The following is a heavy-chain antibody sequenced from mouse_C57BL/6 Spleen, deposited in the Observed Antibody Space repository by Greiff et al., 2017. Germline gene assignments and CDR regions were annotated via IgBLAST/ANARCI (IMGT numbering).Heavy chain of an antibody. Sequence: QVQLQQSGAELMKPGASVKLSCKATGYTFTGYWIEWVKQRPGHGLEWIGEILPGSGSTNYNEKFKGKATFTADTSSNTAYMQLSSLTTEDSAIYYCARGTTINYEYDGYAMDYWGQGTSVTVSS. V-gene: IGHV1-9*01. D-gene: IGHD2-4*01. CDR1: GYTFTGYW. J-gene: IGHJ4*01. CDR2: ILPGSGST. CDR3: ARGTTINYEYDGYAMDY.